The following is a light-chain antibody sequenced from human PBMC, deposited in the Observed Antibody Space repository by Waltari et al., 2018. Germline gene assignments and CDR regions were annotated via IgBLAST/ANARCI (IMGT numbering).Light chain of an antibody. V-gene: IGKV1-27*01. CDR2: DAS. CDR3: QKCASAPFT. J-gene: IGKJ3*01. CDR1: QAISNS. Sequence: DIQMTQSPSSLSASLGDRVTITCRASQAISNSVAWCQQKPGKGPKSLIYDASTLRAGVPSRFSGSGSGTDFTLTISSLQPEDLATYYCQKCASAPFTFGPGTKVDI.